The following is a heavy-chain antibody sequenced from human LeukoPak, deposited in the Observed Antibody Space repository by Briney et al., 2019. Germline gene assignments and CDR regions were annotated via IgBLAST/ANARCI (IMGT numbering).Heavy chain of an antibody. CDR1: GFTFSSYG. D-gene: IGHD5/OR15-5a*01. CDR3: ARDVSVSGMDV. Sequence: GGSLRLSCAASGFTFSSYGMHWVRQAPGKGLEWVAVISYDGSNKYYADSVKGRFTISRDNPKNSLYLQMNSLRAEDTAIYYCARDVSVSGMDVWGQGTTVTVSS. V-gene: IGHV3-30*03. J-gene: IGHJ6*02. CDR2: ISYDGSNK.